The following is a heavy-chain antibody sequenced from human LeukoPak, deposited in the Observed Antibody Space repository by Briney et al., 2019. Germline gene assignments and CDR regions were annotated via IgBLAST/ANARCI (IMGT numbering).Heavy chain of an antibody. Sequence: GGSLRLSCAASGFTFSSYEMNWVRQAPGKGLEWVSYISSRGSTIYYADSVKGRFTISRDNAKNSLYLQMNSLRAEDTAVYYCARDTHYYDSSGYYFAWPFDYWGQGTLVTVSS. CDR2: ISSRGSTI. J-gene: IGHJ4*02. V-gene: IGHV3-48*03. CDR3: ARDTHYYDSSGYYFAWPFDY. D-gene: IGHD3-22*01. CDR1: GFTFSSYE.